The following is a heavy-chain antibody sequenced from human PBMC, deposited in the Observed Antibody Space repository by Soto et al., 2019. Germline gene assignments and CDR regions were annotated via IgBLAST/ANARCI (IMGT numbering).Heavy chain of an antibody. CDR2: IYYSGST. Sequence: QVQLQESGPGLVKPSQTLSLTCTVSGGSISSGGYYWSWIRQHPGKGLEWIGYIYYSGSTYYNPSLKSRVTISVDTSKNQFSLKLSSVTAADTAVYYCARVVRAFGELSYYFDYWGQGTLVTVSS. V-gene: IGHV4-31*03. D-gene: IGHD3-10*01. CDR3: ARVVRAFGELSYYFDY. CDR1: GGSISSGGYY. J-gene: IGHJ4*02.